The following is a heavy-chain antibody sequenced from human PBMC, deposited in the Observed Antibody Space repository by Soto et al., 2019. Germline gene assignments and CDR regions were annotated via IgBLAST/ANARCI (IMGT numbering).Heavy chain of an antibody. CDR3: ARSPSSSSWYHFDN. D-gene: IGHD6-13*01. J-gene: IGHJ4*02. Sequence: SETLSLTCTVSGGSISSSYWTWIRQSPGKVQEWIGYIYNIGSTNYNPSLKSLVTISVDTSKNQFSLKLSSVTTSDTAVYYCARSPSSSSWYHFDNWGQGTLVTV. V-gene: IGHV4-59*01. CDR2: IYNIGST. CDR1: GGSISSSY.